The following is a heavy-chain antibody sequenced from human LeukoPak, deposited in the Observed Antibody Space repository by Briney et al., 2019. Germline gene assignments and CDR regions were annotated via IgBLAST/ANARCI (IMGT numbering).Heavy chain of an antibody. V-gene: IGHV1-2*02. CDR3: ATRRRWELGHFHY. Sequence: APVKVSCKASGYTFTGYYMHWVRQAPGQGLEWMGWINPNSGGTNYAQKFQGRVTMTRDTSISTAYMELSRLRSDDTAVYYCATRRRWELGHFHYWGQGTLVTVSS. CDR2: INPNSGGT. D-gene: IGHD1-26*01. CDR1: GYTFTGYY. J-gene: IGHJ4*02.